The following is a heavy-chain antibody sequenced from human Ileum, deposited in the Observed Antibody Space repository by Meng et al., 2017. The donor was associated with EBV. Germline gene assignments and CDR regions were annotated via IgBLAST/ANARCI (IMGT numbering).Heavy chain of an antibody. J-gene: IGHJ4*02. Sequence: QGQLQEAGPGLVGPSGTLSLHCSVSGDSISNEHWWSWVRQSPGKGLEWIGEIHHTRGPNYNPSLKSRVIISVDKSNNHFSLRLSAVTAADTAVYYCASNGAFSLDHWGQGTLVTVSS. D-gene: IGHD2-8*01. V-gene: IGHV4-4*02. CDR3: ASNGAFSLDH. CDR2: IHHTRGP. CDR1: GDSISNEHW.